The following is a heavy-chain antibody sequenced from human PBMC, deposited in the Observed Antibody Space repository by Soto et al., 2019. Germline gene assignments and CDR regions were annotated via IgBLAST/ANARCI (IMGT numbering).Heavy chain of an antibody. CDR2: ISAYNGNT. CDR1: GYTFTSYG. D-gene: IGHD2-15*01. V-gene: IGHV1-18*01. CDR3: ARDGICSGGSCYSSWFDP. J-gene: IGHJ5*02. Sequence: GASVKVSCKASGYTFTSYGISWVRQAPGQGLEWMGWISAYNGNTNYAQKLQGRVTMTTDTSTSTAYMELRSLRSDDTAVYYCARDGICSGGSCYSSWFDPWGQGTLVTVSS.